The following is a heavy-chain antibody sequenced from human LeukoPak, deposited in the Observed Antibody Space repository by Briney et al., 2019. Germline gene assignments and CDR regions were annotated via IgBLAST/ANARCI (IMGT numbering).Heavy chain of an antibody. J-gene: IGHJ5*02. CDR3: AKGPTSSGWFDP. CDR2: ISGSGGRT. D-gene: IGHD3-3*01. V-gene: IGHV3-23*01. Sequence: PGGSLRLSCAASGFTFSTYAMSWVRQAPGKGLGWVSAISGSGGRTYYADSVKGRFTISRDNSKNTLYLQMNSLRAEDTAVYHCAKGPTSSGWFDPWGQGTLVTVSS. CDR1: GFTFSTYA.